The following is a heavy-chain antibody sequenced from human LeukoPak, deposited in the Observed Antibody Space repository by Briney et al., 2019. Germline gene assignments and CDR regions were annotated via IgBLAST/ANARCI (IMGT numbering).Heavy chain of an antibody. CDR2: IYHSGST. V-gene: IGHV4-59*12. CDR3: ARGGGGGDYNWFDP. CDR1: GHSISSYY. J-gene: IGHJ5*02. D-gene: IGHD2-21*02. Sequence: PSETLSLTCTVSGHSISSYYWSWIRQPPGKGLEWFGYIYHSGSTNYNPSLKSRVTISADTSKDQFSLKLGYVSDPGTAVYYCARGGGGGDYNWFDPWGQGTLVTVSS.